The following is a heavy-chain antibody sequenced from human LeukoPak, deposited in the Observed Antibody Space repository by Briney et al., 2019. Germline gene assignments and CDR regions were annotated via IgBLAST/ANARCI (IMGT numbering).Heavy chain of an antibody. CDR3: ASIYGSSWYGWFDP. V-gene: IGHV1-8*01. CDR2: MNPNSGNT. J-gene: IGHJ5*02. D-gene: IGHD6-13*01. CDR1: GYTFTSYD. Sequence: ASVKVSRKASGYTFTSYDINWVRQPPGQGLEWMGWMNPNSGNTGYAQKFQGRVTMTRNTSISTAYMELSSLRSEDTAVYYCASIYGSSWYGWFDPWGEGTLVTVSS.